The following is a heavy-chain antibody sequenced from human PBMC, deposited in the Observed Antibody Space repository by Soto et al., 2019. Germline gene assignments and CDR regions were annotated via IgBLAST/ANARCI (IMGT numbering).Heavy chain of an antibody. D-gene: IGHD3-16*02. CDR1: GGSISSSSYY. CDR2: IYYSGST. V-gene: IGHV4-39*01. CDR3: ARHQIIHDYIWGSYRYHWFDP. Sequence: LSLTCTVSGGSISSSSYYWGWIRHPPGKGLEWIGSIYYSGSTYYNPSLKSRVTISVDTSKNQFSLKLSSVTAADTAVYYCARHQIIHDYIWGSYRYHWFDPWGQGTLVTVSS. J-gene: IGHJ5*02.